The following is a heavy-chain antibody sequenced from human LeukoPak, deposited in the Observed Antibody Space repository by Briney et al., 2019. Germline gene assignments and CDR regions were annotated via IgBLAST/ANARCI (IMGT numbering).Heavy chain of an antibody. Sequence: GGSLRLSCAASGFTFRTYAMSWVRQAPGKGLEWVSIISGRDGYTHYADAVKGRSTISRDNAKNSLYLQMNSLRAEDTAVYYCARATGIAAAGQEDWFDPWGQGTLVTVSS. CDR3: ARATGIAAAGQEDWFDP. CDR2: ISGRDGYT. CDR1: GFTFRTYA. J-gene: IGHJ5*02. V-gene: IGHV3-23*01. D-gene: IGHD6-13*01.